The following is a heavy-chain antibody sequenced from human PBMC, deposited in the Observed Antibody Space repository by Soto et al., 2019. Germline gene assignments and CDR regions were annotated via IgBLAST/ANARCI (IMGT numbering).Heavy chain of an antibody. V-gene: IGHV1-18*01. CDR3: ARDPRILRTRTTSDY. Sequence: GASVKVSCKASGYTFTSYGISWVRQAPGQGLEWMGWISAYNGNTNYAQKLQGRVTMTTDTSTSTAYMELRSLRSDDTAVYYCARDPRILRTRTTSDYWGQGTLVTVSS. D-gene: IGHD1-7*01. J-gene: IGHJ4*02. CDR1: GYTFTSYG. CDR2: ISAYNGNT.